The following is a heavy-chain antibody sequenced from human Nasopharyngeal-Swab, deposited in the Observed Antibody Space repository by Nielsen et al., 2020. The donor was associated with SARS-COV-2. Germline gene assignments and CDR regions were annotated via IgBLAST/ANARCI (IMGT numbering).Heavy chain of an antibody. CDR1: GFSITYRF. Sequence: SAKVSCKASGFSITYRFLHWMRHAPAQALEWMGWITTFNGNAKYAQKFQGRVSITRDGSRTTASLELSSLRPDDTAMYFCASGQCINGVCNPTDGLDVWGQGTSVTVS. D-gene: IGHD2-8*01. V-gene: IGHV1-45*02. J-gene: IGHJ6*02. CDR3: ASGQCINGVCNPTDGLDV. CDR2: ITTFNGNA.